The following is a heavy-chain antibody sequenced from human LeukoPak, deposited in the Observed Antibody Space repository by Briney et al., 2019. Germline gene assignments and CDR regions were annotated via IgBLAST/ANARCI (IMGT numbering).Heavy chain of an antibody. CDR3: ARGRGVRGVIPPKLYNWFDP. J-gene: IGHJ5*02. CDR1: GGSISSYY. D-gene: IGHD3-10*01. CDR2: IYYSGST. Sequence: PSETLSLTCTVPGGSISSYYWSWIRQPPGKGLEWIGYIYYSGSTNYNPSLKSRVTISVDTSKNQFSLKLSSVTAADTAVYYCARGRGVRGVIPPKLYNWFDPWGQGTLVTVSS. V-gene: IGHV4-59*12.